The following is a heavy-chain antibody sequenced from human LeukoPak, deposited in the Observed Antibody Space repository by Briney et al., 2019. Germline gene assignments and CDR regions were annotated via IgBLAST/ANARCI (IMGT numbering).Heavy chain of an antibody. V-gene: IGHV4-39*02. D-gene: IGHD1-26*01. CDR2: IYYSGNT. Sequence: SETLSLTCAVSGGSISSSSYYWGWIRQPPGKGLEWIGIIYYSGNTYYNPSLKSRVTISVDTTKNQFSLRLSSVTAADTAVYYCARDSLGAGTVGATSGYWGQGTLVTVSS. CDR1: GGSISSSSYY. CDR3: ARDSLGAGTVGATSGY. J-gene: IGHJ4*02.